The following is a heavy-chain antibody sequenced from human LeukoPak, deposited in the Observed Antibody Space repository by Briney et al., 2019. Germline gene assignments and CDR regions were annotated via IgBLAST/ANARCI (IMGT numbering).Heavy chain of an antibody. D-gene: IGHD4-23*01. V-gene: IGHV4-59*01. J-gene: IGHJ3*02. CDR1: GGSIGRYY. CDR2: IYYSGST. Sequence: SETLSLTCTVSGGSIGRYYWSWIRQPPGKGLEWIGYIYYSGSTNYNPSLKSRVTISVDTSKNQFSLKLSSVTAADTAVYYCARVRGYGGNPDAFDIWGQGTMVTVSS. CDR3: ARVRGYGGNPDAFDI.